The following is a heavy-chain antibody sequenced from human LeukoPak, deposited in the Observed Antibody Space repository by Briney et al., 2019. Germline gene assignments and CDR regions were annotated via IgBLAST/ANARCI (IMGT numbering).Heavy chain of an antibody. CDR1: GYTFTSYG. CDR3: ARDDSSGYHNWFDP. J-gene: IGHJ5*02. V-gene: IGHV1-18*01. CDR2: ISAYNGNT. D-gene: IGHD3-22*01. Sequence: ASVKFSCKASGYTFTSYGISWVRQAPGQGLEWMGWISAYNGNTNYAQKLQGRVTMTTDTSTSTAYMELRSLRSDDTAVYYCARDDSSGYHNWFDPWGQGTLVTVSS.